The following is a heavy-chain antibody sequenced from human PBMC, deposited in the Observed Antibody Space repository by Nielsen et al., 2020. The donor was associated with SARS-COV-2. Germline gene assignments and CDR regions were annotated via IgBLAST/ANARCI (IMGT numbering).Heavy chain of an antibody. CDR3: AREWDDYESSAYDY. D-gene: IGHD3-22*01. CDR2: ITPIGGTT. Sequence: ASVKVSCKASGDTFIKHAIMWVRQAPGQGLEWMGIITPIGGTTTYARNFQGRVTMTRETSTSTVYMELSSLRSEDTAVYYCAREWDDYESSAYDYWGQGTLVTVSS. CDR1: GDTFIKHA. J-gene: IGHJ4*02. V-gene: IGHV1-46*01.